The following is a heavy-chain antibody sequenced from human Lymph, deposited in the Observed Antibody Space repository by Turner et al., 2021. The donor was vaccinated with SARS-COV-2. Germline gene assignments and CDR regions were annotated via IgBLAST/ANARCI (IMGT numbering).Heavy chain of an antibody. CDR3: ARVLPYGDYFDF. CDR2: IYSGGST. D-gene: IGHD4-17*01. J-gene: IGHJ4*02. CDR1: GFTVSSNY. Sequence: EVQLVESGGGLIQPGGSLRLSCAASGFTVSSNYMSWVRQAPGKGLDWVSLIYSGGSTLYADSVKGRFTISRDNSKNTLYLQMNSLRADDTAVYYCARVLPYGDYFDFLGQGTLVTVSS. V-gene: IGHV3-53*01.